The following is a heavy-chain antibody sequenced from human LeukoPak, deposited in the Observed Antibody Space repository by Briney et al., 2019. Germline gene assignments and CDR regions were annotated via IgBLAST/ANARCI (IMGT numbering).Heavy chain of an antibody. J-gene: IGHJ4*02. D-gene: IGHD2-15*01. V-gene: IGHV1-24*01. Sequence: ASVKVSCKASGYTFTSYGISWVRQAPGQGLEWMGGFDPEDGETIYAQKFQGRVTMTEDTSTDTAYMELSSLRSEDTAVYYCATDYCSGGSCYPGNFGYWGQGTLVTVSS. CDR2: FDPEDGET. CDR1: GYTFTSYG. CDR3: ATDYCSGGSCYPGNFGY.